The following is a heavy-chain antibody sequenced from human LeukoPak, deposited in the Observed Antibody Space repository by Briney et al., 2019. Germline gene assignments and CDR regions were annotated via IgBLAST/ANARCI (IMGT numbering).Heavy chain of an antibody. CDR2: INHSGST. D-gene: IGHD3-10*01. V-gene: IGHV4-34*01. CDR3: ARGPRYYYGSGSYMDV. Sequence: SETLSLTCAVYGGSFSGYYWSWIRQPPGKGLEWIGEINHSGSTNYNPSLKSRVTISVDTSKNQFSLKLSSVTAADTAVYYCARGPRYYYGSGSYMDVWGKETTVTVSS. CDR1: GGSFSGYY. J-gene: IGHJ6*04.